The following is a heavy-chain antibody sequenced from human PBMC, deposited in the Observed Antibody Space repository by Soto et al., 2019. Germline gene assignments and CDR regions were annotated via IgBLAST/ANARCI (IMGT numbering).Heavy chain of an antibody. Sequence: QVQLVQSGAEVKKPGSSVKVSCKASGGTSNNNANSWVRQAPGQGLEWMGGIVPVFGTANYAQQFRGRVRIPAKHSTRTLNMELSSLSSDDTAVYYCATLQGSGTYYDDDYWGQGTLVTVSS. CDR3: ATLQGSGTYYDDDY. CDR2: IVPVFGTA. CDR1: GGTSNNNA. V-gene: IGHV1-69*01. D-gene: IGHD3-10*01. J-gene: IGHJ4*02.